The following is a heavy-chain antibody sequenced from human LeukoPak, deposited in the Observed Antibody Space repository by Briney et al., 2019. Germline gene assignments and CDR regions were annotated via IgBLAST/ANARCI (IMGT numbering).Heavy chain of an antibody. Sequence: GGSLRLSCAASGFTFSSYWMHWVRQTPGKGLVWVSRMNSDGSTTTYADSVKGRFTISRDNAKNTLYLQMNSLRAEDTAVYYCARGADYTFAYWGQGTLVSVSS. CDR2: MNSDGSTT. CDR3: ARGADYTFAY. CDR1: GFTFSSYW. J-gene: IGHJ4*02. D-gene: IGHD4/OR15-4a*01. V-gene: IGHV3-74*01.